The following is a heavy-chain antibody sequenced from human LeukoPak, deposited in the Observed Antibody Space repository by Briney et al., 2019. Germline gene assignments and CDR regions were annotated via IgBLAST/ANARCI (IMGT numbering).Heavy chain of an antibody. CDR2: ISSSSSYI. D-gene: IGHD6-6*01. Sequence: GGSLRLSCAASGFTFSSYSMNWVRQAPGKGVEWVSSISSSSSYIYYADSVKGRFTISRDNAKNSLYLQMNSLRAEDTAVYYCARILEYSSSYDAFDIWGQGTMVTVSS. CDR1: GFTFSSYS. V-gene: IGHV3-21*01. CDR3: ARILEYSSSYDAFDI. J-gene: IGHJ3*02.